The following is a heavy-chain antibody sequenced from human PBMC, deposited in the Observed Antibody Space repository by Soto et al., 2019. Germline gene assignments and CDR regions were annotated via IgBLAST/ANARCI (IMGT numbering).Heavy chain of an antibody. J-gene: IGHJ4*02. D-gene: IGHD3-10*01. CDR1: GGTFSPYT. CDR3: TRDWEITVSTWSFGGF. CDR2: IIPFHGVT. V-gene: IGHV1-69*08. Sequence: QVQLVQSGAEVKKPGSSVKVSCKASGGTFSPYTINWVRQAPGQGLEWMGRIIPFHGVTNYAQKFQARVTITADKSTSTAYMELGGRRFEDTAMYYCTRDWEITVSTWSFGGFWGRGTLGTVSS.